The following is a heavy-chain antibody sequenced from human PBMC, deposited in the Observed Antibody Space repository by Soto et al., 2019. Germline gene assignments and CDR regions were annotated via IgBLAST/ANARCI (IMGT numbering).Heavy chain of an antibody. CDR2: IFSNGVP. D-gene: IGHD3-10*01. CDR1: GGAISGSNYY. CDR3: ARSLWVGGLLNYFDP. Sequence: QVQLQESGPGLVKPSQTLSLTCSVSGGAISGSNYYLNWIRQHPGRGLEWIGYIFSNGVPYYNPSLDSRVTISVDTSKNQFSLRLSSVTAADTAVYYCARSLWVGGLLNYFDPWGQGTLVTVSS. J-gene: IGHJ5*02. V-gene: IGHV4-31*03.